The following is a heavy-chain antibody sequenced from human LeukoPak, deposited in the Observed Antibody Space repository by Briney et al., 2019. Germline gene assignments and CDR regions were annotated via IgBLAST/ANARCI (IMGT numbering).Heavy chain of an antibody. CDR1: GFTFGSYA. J-gene: IGHJ4*02. D-gene: IGHD6-19*01. V-gene: IGHV3-23*01. CDR3: AKGPGYSSGWYYVY. CDR2: ISGSGGST. Sequence: GGSLRLSCAASGFTFGSYAMSWVRQAPGKGLEWVSAISGSGGSTYYADSVKGRFTISRDNSKNTLYLQMNSLRAEDTAVYYCAKGPGYSSGWYYVYWGQGTLVTVSS.